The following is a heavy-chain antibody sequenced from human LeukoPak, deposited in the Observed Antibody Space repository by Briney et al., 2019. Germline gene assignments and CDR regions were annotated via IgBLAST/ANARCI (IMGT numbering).Heavy chain of an antibody. V-gene: IGHV3-11*04. CDR2: ISSSGSTI. Sequence: GGSLRLSCAASGFTFSDYYMSWIRQAPGKGLEWVSYISSSGSTIYYADSVKGRFTISRDNAKNSLYLQMNSLRAEDTAVYYCARVSGHYISPSDAFDIWGQGTMVTVSS. CDR3: ARVSGHYISPSDAFDI. D-gene: IGHD3-3*01. J-gene: IGHJ3*02. CDR1: GFTFSDYY.